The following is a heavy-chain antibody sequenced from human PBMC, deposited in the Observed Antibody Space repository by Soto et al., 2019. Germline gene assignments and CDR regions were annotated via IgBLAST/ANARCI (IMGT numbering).Heavy chain of an antibody. D-gene: IGHD3-10*01. CDR2: ISGSGGST. CDR3: AKDGGEYYYGSGDNRIFDY. Sequence: GGSLRLSCAASGFTFSTYAMSWVRQAPGEGLEWVSAISGSGGSTYYADSVKGRFTISRDNSKNTLYLQMNSLRAEDTAVYYCAKDGGEYYYGSGDNRIFDYWGQGTLVTVSS. V-gene: IGHV3-23*01. CDR1: GFTFSTYA. J-gene: IGHJ4*02.